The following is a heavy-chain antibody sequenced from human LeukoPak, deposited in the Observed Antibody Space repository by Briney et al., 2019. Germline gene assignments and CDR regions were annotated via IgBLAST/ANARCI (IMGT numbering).Heavy chain of an antibody. CDR2: IYYSGST. J-gene: IGHJ6*03. CDR3: ARDREKWEPITRKYSYYMDV. Sequence: PSETPSLTCTVSGGSISSSSYYWGWIRQPPGKGLEWIGSIYYSGSTYYNPSLKSRVTISVDTSKNQFSLKLSSVTAADTAIYYCARDREKWEPITRKYSYYMDVWGKGTTVTVSS. D-gene: IGHD1-14*01. V-gene: IGHV4-39*07. CDR1: GGSISSSSYY.